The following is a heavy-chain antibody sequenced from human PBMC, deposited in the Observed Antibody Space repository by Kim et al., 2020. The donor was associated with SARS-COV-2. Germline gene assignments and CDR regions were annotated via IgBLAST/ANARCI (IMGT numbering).Heavy chain of an antibody. V-gene: IGHV7-4-1*02. CDR3: ARDSRKTTTIFGVLIITGEFAY. Sequence: ASVKVSCKASGYTFTSYAMNWVRQAPGQGLEWMGWINTNTGNPTYAQGFTGRFVFSLDTSVSTTYLQISSLKAEDTAVYYCARDSRKTTTIFGVLIITGEFAYWGQGTLVTVSS. CDR2: INTNTGNP. D-gene: IGHD3-3*01. CDR1: GYTFTSYA. J-gene: IGHJ4*02.